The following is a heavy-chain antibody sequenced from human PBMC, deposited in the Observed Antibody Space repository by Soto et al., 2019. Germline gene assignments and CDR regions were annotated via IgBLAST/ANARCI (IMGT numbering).Heavy chain of an antibody. V-gene: IGHV5-10-1*01. CDR2: IDPSDSYT. CDR1: GYSFTSYW. CDR3: AGNRYDFWSGYPRNYFDY. D-gene: IGHD3-3*01. J-gene: IGHJ4*02. Sequence: GESLKISCKGSGYSFTSYWISWVRQMPGKGLEWMGRIDPSDSYTTYSPSFQGHVTISVDKSISTAYLQWSSLKASDTAMYYCAGNRYDFWSGYPRNYFDYWGQGTLVTVSS.